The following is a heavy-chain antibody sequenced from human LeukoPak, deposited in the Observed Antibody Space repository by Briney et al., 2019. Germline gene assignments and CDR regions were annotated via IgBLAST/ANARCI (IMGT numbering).Heavy chain of an antibody. V-gene: IGHV4-4*07. Sequence: SETLSLTCSVSGGSINNYYWSWIRQPAGKGLEWIGRIYTSGSTNYNPSLKSRVTISVDTSKNQFSLKLSSVTAADTAVYYCARDSGSNSFDYWGQGTLVTGPS. CDR2: IYTSGST. J-gene: IGHJ4*02. CDR3: ARDSGSNSFDY. D-gene: IGHD3-10*01. CDR1: GGSINNYY.